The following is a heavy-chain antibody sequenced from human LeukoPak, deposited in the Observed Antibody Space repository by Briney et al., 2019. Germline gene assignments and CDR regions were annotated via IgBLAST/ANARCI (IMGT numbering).Heavy chain of an antibody. CDR1: GGSINSYY. J-gene: IGHJ6*03. V-gene: IGHV4-59*08. Sequence: SETLSLTCTVSGGSINSYYWSWIRQPPGKVLEWIGYIYYSGSTNYNPSLKSRVTISVDTSKNQFSLKLSSVTAADTAVYYCARNIAVAGRGDYMDVWGKGTTVTISS. D-gene: IGHD6-19*01. CDR2: IYYSGST. CDR3: ARNIAVAGRGDYMDV.